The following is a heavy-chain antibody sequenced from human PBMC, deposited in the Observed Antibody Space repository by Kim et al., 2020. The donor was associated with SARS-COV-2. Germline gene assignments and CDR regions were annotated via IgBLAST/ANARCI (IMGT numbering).Heavy chain of an antibody. CDR1: GYTLTELS. Sequence: ASVKVSCKVSGYTLTELSMHWVRQAPGKGLEWMGGFDPEDGETIYAQKFQGRVTMTEDTSTDTAYIELSSLRSEDTAVYYCATGQTIVVVPAAIRSYYYYYGMDVWGQGTTVTVSS. V-gene: IGHV1-24*01. CDR3: ATGQTIVVVPAAIRSYYYYYGMDV. D-gene: IGHD2-2*01. CDR2: FDPEDGET. J-gene: IGHJ6*02.